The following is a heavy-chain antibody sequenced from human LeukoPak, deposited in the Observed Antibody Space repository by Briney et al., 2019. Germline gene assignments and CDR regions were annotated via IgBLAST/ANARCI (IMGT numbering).Heavy chain of an antibody. CDR2: INHSGST. D-gene: IGHD5-18*01. CDR1: GGSFSGYY. J-gene: IGHJ6*03. CDR3: ARTEESGYSYRYFGYYYYMDV. V-gene: IGHV4-34*01. Sequence: SETLSLTCAVYGGSFSGYYWSWIRQPPGKGLEWIGEINHSGSTNYNPSLKSRVTTSVDTSKNQFSLKLSSVTAADTAVYYCARTEESGYSYRYFGYYYYMDVWGKGTTVTVSS.